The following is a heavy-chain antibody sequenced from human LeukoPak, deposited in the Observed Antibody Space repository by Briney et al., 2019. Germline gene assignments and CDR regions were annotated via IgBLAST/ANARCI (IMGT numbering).Heavy chain of an antibody. V-gene: IGHV1-2*06. D-gene: IGHD6-13*01. J-gene: IGHJ4*02. Sequence: GASVKVSCKASGYTFTGYYMHWVRQAPGQGLEWMGRINPNSGGTNYAQKFQGRVTMTRDTSISTAYMELSRLRSDDTALYYCASGSQSMYGSSWTENLDYWGQGTLVTVSS. CDR3: ASGSQSMYGSSWTENLDY. CDR1: GYTFTGYY. CDR2: INPNSGGT.